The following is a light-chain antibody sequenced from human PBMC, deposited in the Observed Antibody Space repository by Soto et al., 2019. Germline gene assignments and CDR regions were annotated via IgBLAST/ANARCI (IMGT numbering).Light chain of an antibody. CDR1: SSDVGGYKY. CDR2: EVS. V-gene: IGLV2-8*01. CDR3: SSYAGNNHYV. J-gene: IGLJ1*01. Sequence: QSVLTQPPSASGSPGQSVTISCTGTSSDVGGYKYVSWYQQHPGKAPKLMIYEVSKRPSGVPDRFSGSKSGNTASLTVSGLQAEDEADYYCSSYAGNNHYVFGTGTKVT.